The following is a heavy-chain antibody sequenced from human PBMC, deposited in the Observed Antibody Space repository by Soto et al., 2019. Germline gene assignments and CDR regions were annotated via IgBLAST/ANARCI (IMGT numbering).Heavy chain of an antibody. V-gene: IGHV3-9*01. J-gene: IGHJ4*02. D-gene: IGHD4-17*01. CDR3: AKGASTTVFAFNDY. CDR2: ISWNSGNL. Sequence: EVQLVESGGGLVQPGRSLRLSCAASGFTFDDYAMHCVRQGPGKGLEWVSSISWNSGNLGYADSVKGRFTISRDNAKNSLYLQMNSLRGEDTALYYCAKGASTTVFAFNDYWGQGTLVTVSS. CDR1: GFTFDDYA.